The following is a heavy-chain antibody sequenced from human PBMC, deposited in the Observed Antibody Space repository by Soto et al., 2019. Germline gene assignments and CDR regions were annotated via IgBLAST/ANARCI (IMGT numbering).Heavy chain of an antibody. CDR3: ARDGVYCSGGSCYRDYYYYGMDV. Sequence: PGGSLRLSCAASGFTFSSYSMNWVRQAPGKGLEWVSYISSSSSTIYYADSVKGRFTISRDNAKNSLYLQMNSLRAEDTAVYYCARDGVYCSGGSCYRDYYYYGMDVWGQGTTVTVSS. CDR2: ISSSSSTI. J-gene: IGHJ6*02. D-gene: IGHD2-15*01. V-gene: IGHV3-48*01. CDR1: GFTFSSYS.